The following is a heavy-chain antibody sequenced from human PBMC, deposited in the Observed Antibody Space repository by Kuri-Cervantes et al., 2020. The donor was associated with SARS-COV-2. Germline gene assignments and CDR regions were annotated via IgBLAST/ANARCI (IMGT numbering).Heavy chain of an antibody. CDR1: GFTFSSYS. V-gene: IGHV3-7*01. D-gene: IGHD2-2*01. Sequence: GESLKISCAASGFTFSSYSMNWVRQAPGKGLEWVANIKQDGSEKYYADSVKGRFTISRDNSKNTLYLQMNSLRAEDTAVYYCAKYEDYMDVWGKGTTVTVSS. CDR3: AKYEDYMDV. CDR2: IKQDGSEK. J-gene: IGHJ6*03.